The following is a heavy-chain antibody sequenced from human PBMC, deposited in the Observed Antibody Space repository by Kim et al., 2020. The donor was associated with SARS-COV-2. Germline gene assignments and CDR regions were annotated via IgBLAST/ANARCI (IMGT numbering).Heavy chain of an antibody. CDR3: ARRGLDY. D-gene: IGHD3-10*01. Sequence: YNGNTNSAQKLQGRVTMTTDTSTSTAYMELRSLRSDDTAVYYCARRGLDYWGQGTLVTVSS. J-gene: IGHJ4*02. CDR2: YNGNT. V-gene: IGHV1-18*01.